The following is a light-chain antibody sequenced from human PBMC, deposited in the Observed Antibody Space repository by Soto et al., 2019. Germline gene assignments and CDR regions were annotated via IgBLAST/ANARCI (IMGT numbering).Light chain of an antibody. V-gene: IGKV3-15*01. CDR2: GAS. Sequence: MVMPQDPATLSVSPGERATLSCRASQSVSSNLAWYQQKPGQAPRLLIYGASTRATGIPARFSGSGSGTEFTLTITSLQSEDFAVYYCQQYKKWTWTFGQGTKVDI. CDR1: QSVSSN. J-gene: IGKJ1*01. CDR3: QQYKKWTWT.